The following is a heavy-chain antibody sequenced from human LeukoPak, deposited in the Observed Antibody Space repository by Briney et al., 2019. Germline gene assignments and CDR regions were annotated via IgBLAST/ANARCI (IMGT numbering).Heavy chain of an antibody. D-gene: IGHD3-10*01. CDR1: GFSFRDYW. CDR2: IEPDGSGK. CDR3: VTSWVRQQRDF. Sequence: GGSLRLSCAASGFSFRDYWMSWVRQAPGKGLEWVADIEPDGSGKTYVDSVKGRFTISRDNAQQSLYLQMDTLTAEDTAVYYCVTSWVRQQRDFWGQGALVTVSS. J-gene: IGHJ4*02. V-gene: IGHV3-7*01.